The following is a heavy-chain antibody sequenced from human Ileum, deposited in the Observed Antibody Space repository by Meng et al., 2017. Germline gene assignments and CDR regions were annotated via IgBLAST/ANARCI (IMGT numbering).Heavy chain of an antibody. CDR3: AREGAYNGGDY. J-gene: IGHJ4*02. D-gene: IGHD1-1*01. CDR1: GYTFTTYG. Sequence: QVQLVQSAAAVKKPGAPVKVSCKASGYTFTTYGISWVRQAPGQGLEWMGWMNTDKGNTNYAQKFQGRVTMTRDTSTSTAYMELRSLRSDDTAVYYCAREGAYNGGDYWGQGTLVTVSS. V-gene: IGHV1-18*01. CDR2: MNTDKGNT.